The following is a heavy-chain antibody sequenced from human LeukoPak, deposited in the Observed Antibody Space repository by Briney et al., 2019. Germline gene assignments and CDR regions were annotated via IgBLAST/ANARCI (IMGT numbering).Heavy chain of an antibody. CDR3: ARDRRVGVLRDAFDI. CDR2: IIPIFGTA. J-gene: IGHJ3*02. CDR1: GGTFSSYA. Sequence: ASVKVSCKASGGTFSSYAISWVRQAPGQGLEWMGGIIPIFGTANYAQKSQGRVTITADESTSTAYMELSSLRSEDTAVYYCARDRRVGVLRDAFDIWGQGTMVTVSS. D-gene: IGHD1-26*01. V-gene: IGHV1-69*13.